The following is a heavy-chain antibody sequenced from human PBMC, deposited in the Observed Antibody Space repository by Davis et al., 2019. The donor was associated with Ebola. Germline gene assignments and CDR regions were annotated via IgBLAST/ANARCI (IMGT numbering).Heavy chain of an antibody. CDR2: INPNSGGT. Sequence: ASVKVSCKASGYTFTSYGISWVRQAPGQGLEWMGWINPNSGGTNYAQKFQGWVTMTRDTSISTAYMELSRLRSDDTAVYYCAREEIVVVVAANESYYYYGMDVWGQGTTVTVSS. CDR1: GYTFTSYG. J-gene: IGHJ6*02. D-gene: IGHD2-15*01. CDR3: AREEIVVVVAANESYYYYGMDV. V-gene: IGHV1-2*04.